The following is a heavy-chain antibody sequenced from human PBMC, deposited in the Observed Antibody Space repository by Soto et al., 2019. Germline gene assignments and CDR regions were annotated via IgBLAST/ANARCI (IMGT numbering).Heavy chain of an antibody. CDR2: ISGSGDSK. V-gene: IGHV3-23*01. Sequence: EVQLLESGGGLVQPGGSLRLSCAASGFTFSSYAMGWVRQAPGKGLEWVSVISGSGDSKYYADSVKGRFTISRDNSKNTLYLQMNSLRVEDTAVYYCAKRAYGSDFDYWGQGTLVTVSS. D-gene: IGHD3-10*01. CDR3: AKRAYGSDFDY. J-gene: IGHJ4*02. CDR1: GFTFSSYA.